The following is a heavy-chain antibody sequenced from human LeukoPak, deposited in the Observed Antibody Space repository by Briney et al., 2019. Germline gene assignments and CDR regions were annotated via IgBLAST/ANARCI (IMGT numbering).Heavy chain of an antibody. J-gene: IGHJ4*02. CDR2: IHSGGTT. CDR1: GITVSTNY. Sequence: GGSLRLSCAASGITVSTNYMTWVRQAPGKGLEWVSVIHSGGTTSYVDSVKGRFTISRDNSKNTLYLQMNSLRAEDTAVYFCARVGGFYYFDHWGQGTLVTVSS. V-gene: IGHV3-53*05. CDR3: ARVGGFYYFDH. D-gene: IGHD2/OR15-2a*01.